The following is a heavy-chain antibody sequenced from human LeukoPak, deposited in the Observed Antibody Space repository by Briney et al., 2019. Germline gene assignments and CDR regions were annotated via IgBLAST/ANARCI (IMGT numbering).Heavy chain of an antibody. CDR2: INPNSGGT. Sequence: ASVKVSCKASGYTFTGYYMHWMRQAPGQGLEWMGWINPNSGGTNYAQKFQGRVTMTRDTSISTAYMELSRLRSDDTAVYYCARDRGTTVTTYWFDPWGQGTLVTVSS. J-gene: IGHJ5*02. D-gene: IGHD4-17*01. V-gene: IGHV1-2*02. CDR3: ARDRGTTVTTYWFDP. CDR1: GYTFTGYY.